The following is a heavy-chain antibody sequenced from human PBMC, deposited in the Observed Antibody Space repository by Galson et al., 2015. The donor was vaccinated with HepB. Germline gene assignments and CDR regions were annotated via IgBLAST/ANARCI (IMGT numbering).Heavy chain of an antibody. D-gene: IGHD6-19*01. V-gene: IGHV1-2*06. Sequence: SVKVSCKASGYTFTGYYMHWVRQAPGQGLEWMGRINPNSGGTNYAQKFQGRVTMTRDTSISTAYMELSRLRSDDTAVYYCAREGSSSGWYGTDYWGQGTLVTVSS. CDR1: GYTFTGYY. CDR2: INPNSGGT. CDR3: AREGSSSGWYGTDY. J-gene: IGHJ4*02.